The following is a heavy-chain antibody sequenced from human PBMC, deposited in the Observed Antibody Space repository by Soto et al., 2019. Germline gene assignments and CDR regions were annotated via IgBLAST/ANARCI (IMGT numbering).Heavy chain of an antibody. Sequence: VQLVQSGAEVRKPGASVKVSCKSSGDSFNDYYIHWVRQAPGQGLEWMGWINPNGGVTKYAQKFQGWVTMTRDTSIRTVYMELSRLRSHDTAIYHCARESGGATATLDYYYFYMDVWGKGTTVTVSS. CDR2: INPNGGVT. CDR1: GDSFNDYY. CDR3: ARESGGATATLDYYYFYMDV. J-gene: IGHJ6*03. D-gene: IGHD5-12*01. V-gene: IGHV1-2*04.